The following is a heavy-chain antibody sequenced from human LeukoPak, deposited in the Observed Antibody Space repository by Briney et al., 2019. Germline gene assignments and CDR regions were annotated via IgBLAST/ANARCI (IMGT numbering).Heavy chain of an antibody. J-gene: IGHJ4*02. CDR2: TNHSGST. D-gene: IGHD3-10*01. Sequence: PSETLSLTCAVYGGSFSGYYWSWIRQPPGKGLEWIGETNHSGSTNYNPSLKSRVTISVDTSKNQFSLKLSSVTAADTAVYYCARGPSNYYGSGSYLDYWGQGTLVTVSS. CDR3: ARGPSNYYGSGSYLDY. V-gene: IGHV4-34*01. CDR1: GGSFSGYY.